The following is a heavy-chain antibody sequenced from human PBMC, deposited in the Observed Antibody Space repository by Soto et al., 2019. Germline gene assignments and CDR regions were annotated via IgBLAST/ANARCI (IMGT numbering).Heavy chain of an antibody. J-gene: IGHJ4*02. CDR1: GFTFSSYS. CDR3: AREPHGLQVGYFDY. V-gene: IGHV3-21*01. Sequence: EVQLVESGGGLVKPGGSLRLSCAASGFTFSSYSMNWVRQAPGKGLEWVSSISSSSSYIYYADSVKGRFTISRDNAKNSLYLQMNSLRAEDTAVYYCAREPHGLQVGYFDYWGQGTLVTVSS. CDR2: ISSSSSYI. D-gene: IGHD4-4*01.